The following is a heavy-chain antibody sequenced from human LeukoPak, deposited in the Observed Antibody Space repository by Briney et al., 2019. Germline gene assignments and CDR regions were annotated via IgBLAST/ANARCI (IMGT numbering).Heavy chain of an antibody. D-gene: IGHD2-21*02. V-gene: IGHV3-30*02. CDR3: AKDAYCGGDCYLPKYYYYYMDV. CDR2: IRYDGSNK. CDR1: GFTFSSYG. Sequence: PEGSLRLSCAASGFTFSSYGMHWVRQPPGKGLEWVAFIRYDGSNKYYADSVKGRFTISRDNSKNTLYLQMNSLRAEDTAVYYCAKDAYCGGDCYLPKYYYYYMDVWGKGTTVTISS. J-gene: IGHJ6*03.